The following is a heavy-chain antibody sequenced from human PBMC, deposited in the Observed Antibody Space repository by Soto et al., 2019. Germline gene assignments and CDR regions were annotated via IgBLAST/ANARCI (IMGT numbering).Heavy chain of an antibody. CDR1: GDSVSSTSTA. CDR2: TYYRSNWYT. D-gene: IGHD6-19*01. CDR3: ARGSYYSGWV. V-gene: IGHV6-1*01. Sequence: SQTLSLTCAISGDSVSSTSTAWSWIRQSPSRGLEWLGRTYYRSNWYTDYAVSVKSRITISPDTSKNQFTLQLNSVTPEDTAVYYCARGSYYSGWVWGQGTLVTVSS. J-gene: IGHJ4*02.